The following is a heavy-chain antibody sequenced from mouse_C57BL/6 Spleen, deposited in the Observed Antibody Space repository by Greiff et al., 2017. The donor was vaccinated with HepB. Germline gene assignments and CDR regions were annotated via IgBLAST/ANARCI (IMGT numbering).Heavy chain of an antibody. V-gene: IGHV5-4*01. D-gene: IGHD2-5*01. CDR1: GFTFSSYA. Sequence: EVQLQQSGGGLVKPGGSLKLSCAASGFTFSSYAMSWVRQTPEKRLEWVATISDGGSYTYYPDNVKGRFTISRENAKNNLYLQMSHLKSEDTAMYYGARSYSNYDYYAMDYWGQGTSVTVSS. J-gene: IGHJ4*01. CDR3: ARSYSNYDYYAMDY. CDR2: ISDGGSYT.